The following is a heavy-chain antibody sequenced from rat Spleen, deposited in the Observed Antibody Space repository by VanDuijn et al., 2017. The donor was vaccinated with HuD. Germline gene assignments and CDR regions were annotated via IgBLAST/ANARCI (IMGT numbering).Heavy chain of an antibody. CDR3: AGGGSGGLNWFAH. CDR2: IIYDGTST. Sequence: EVQLVESGGGLVQPGKSLKFSCAASGFTFSDYAMAWVRQAPRKGLEWVATIIYDGTSTYYRDSVKGRFTISRDNAKSTLYLQMDSLRSEDTAIYYCAGGGSGGLNWFAHWGQGTLVTVSS. V-gene: IGHV5-17*01. CDR1: GFTFSDYA. D-gene: IGHD1-1*01. J-gene: IGHJ3*01.